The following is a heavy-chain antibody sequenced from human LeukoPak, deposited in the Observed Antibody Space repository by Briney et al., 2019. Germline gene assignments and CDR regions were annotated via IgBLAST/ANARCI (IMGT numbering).Heavy chain of an antibody. CDR2: MNPNSGNT. J-gene: IGHJ5*02. CDR1: GYTFTSYD. Sequence: GASVKVSCKASGYTFTSYDINWVRQATEQGLEWLGWMNPNSGNTGYAQKFQGRVTMTRNTSISTAYMELSSLRSEDTAVYYCARPLESAAGTDWFDPWGQGTLVTVSS. CDR3: ARPLESAAGTDWFDP. D-gene: IGHD6-13*01. V-gene: IGHV1-8*01.